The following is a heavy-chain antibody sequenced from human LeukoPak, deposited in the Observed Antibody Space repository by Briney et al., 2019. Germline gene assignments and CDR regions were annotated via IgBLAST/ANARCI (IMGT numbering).Heavy chain of an antibody. CDR1: GDSISSSNW. CDR2: IYHSGST. D-gene: IGHD6-25*01. V-gene: IGHV4-4*02. J-gene: IGHJ5*02. CDR3: AREAAGQWFDP. Sequence: SGTLSLTCAVSGDSISSSNWWTWVRQPPGKGLEWIGEIYHSGSTNYNPSLKSRVTMSLDKSKNQFSLKLTSVTAADTAVYYCAREAAGQWFDPWGQGTLVTVSS.